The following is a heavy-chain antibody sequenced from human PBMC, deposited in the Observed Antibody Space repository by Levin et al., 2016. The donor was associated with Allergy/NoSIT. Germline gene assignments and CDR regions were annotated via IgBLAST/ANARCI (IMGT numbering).Heavy chain of an antibody. CDR2: IIPILGIA. D-gene: IGHD6-13*01. V-gene: IGHV1-69*04. J-gene: IGHJ6*02. Sequence: WVRQAPGQGLEWMGRIIPILGIANYAQKFQGRVTITADKSTSTAYMELSSLRSEDTAVYYCARVSGGSSWYRVNLYYYYYGMDVWGQGTTVTVSS. CDR3: ARVSGGSSWYRVNLYYYYYGMDV.